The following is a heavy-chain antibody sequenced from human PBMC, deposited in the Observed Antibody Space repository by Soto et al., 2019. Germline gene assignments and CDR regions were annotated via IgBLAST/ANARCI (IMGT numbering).Heavy chain of an antibody. V-gene: IGHV1-3*01. CDR3: ARVDVVVAAGFDP. Sequence: GASVKVSCKASGYTFTSYAMHWVRQAPGQRLEWMGWINAGNGNTKYSQKFQGRVTITRDTSASTAYMELSSLRSEDTAVYYCARVDVVVAAGFDPWGQGTLVTVSS. J-gene: IGHJ5*02. CDR2: INAGNGNT. D-gene: IGHD2-15*01. CDR1: GYTFTSYA.